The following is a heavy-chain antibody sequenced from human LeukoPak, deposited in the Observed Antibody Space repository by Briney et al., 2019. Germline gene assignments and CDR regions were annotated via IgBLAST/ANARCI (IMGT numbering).Heavy chain of an antibody. CDR1: GFTFSSYS. CDR3: ARQGSRNYDSSGDDY. J-gene: IGHJ4*02. Sequence: GGSLRLSCAASGFTFSSYSMDWVRQAPGKGLEWVSSISSSSSYIYYADSVKGRFTISRDNAKNSLYLQMKSLRAEDTAVYYCARQGSRNYDSSGDDYWGQGTLVTVSS. V-gene: IGHV3-21*01. CDR2: ISSSSSYI. D-gene: IGHD3-22*01.